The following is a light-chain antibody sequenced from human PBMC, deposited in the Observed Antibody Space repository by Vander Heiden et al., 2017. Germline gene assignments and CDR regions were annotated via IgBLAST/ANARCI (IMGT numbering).Light chain of an antibody. V-gene: IGKV1-9*01. CDR3: QQLQSYPLT. CDR1: QDISSY. Sequence: DIQLTQSPSFLSASVGDRVTITCRASQDISSYLGWYHQKAGKAPNLLIYSASTLQSGVPSRFSGSGSGTEFTLTISSLQPEDVGTYYCQQLQSYPLTFGGGTKVEIK. CDR2: SAS. J-gene: IGKJ4*01.